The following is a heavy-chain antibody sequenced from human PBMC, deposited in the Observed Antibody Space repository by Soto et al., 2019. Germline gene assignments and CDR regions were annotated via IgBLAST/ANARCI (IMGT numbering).Heavy chain of an antibody. J-gene: IGHJ6*02. CDR2: MSYDGSKI. Sequence: QVQLVESGGGVIQPGRSLRLSCEASGFAFDTYGMHWIRQGAGQWLEWVATMSYDGSKIYYRDSVRGRFSISRDDSKRTLYLQMNSLRAEDTAVYYCAKDRDPYYYYYLMDVWGQGTTVTVSS. V-gene: IGHV3-30*18. CDR1: GFAFDTYG. CDR3: AKDRDPYYYYYLMDV.